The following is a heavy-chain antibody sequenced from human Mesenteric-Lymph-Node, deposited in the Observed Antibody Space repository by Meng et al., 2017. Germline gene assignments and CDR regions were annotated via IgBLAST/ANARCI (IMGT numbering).Heavy chain of an antibody. CDR2: IYYSGST. Sequence: QVQLQESGPGRVKPSGTLSLTCAVSGGSIRRSNWWSWVRQHAGKGLEWIGYIYYSGSTYYNPSLKSRVTISVDTSKNQFSLKLSSVTAADTAVYYCASFPPPGKQWLVTDYWGQGPLVTVSS. CDR1: GGSIRRSNW. J-gene: IGHJ4*02. V-gene: IGHV4-4*02. CDR3: ASFPPPGKQWLVTDY. D-gene: IGHD6-19*01.